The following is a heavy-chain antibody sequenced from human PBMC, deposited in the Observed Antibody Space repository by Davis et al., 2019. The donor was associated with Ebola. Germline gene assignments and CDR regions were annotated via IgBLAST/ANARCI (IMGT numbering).Heavy chain of an antibody. CDR2: ISYDGNYK. J-gene: IGHJ2*01. CDR1: GFTFSTYG. D-gene: IGHD6-19*01. Sequence: PGGSLRLSCGASGFTFSTYGMHWVRQAPGKGLEWVAVISYDGNYKYYADSVKGRFTISRDNSKNTLYLLMNSLRAEDTAVYYCAKASVAGFWYLDLWGRGTLVTVSS. V-gene: IGHV3-30*18. CDR3: AKASVAGFWYLDL.